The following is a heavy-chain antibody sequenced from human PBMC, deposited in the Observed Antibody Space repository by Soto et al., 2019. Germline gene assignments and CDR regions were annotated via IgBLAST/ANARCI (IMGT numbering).Heavy chain of an antibody. CDR2: IYNSGST. CDR3: TRASSYAFDY. V-gene: IGHV4-59*08. J-gene: IGHJ4*02. CDR1: GGSISSYY. D-gene: IGHD2-2*01. Sequence: PSETLSLTCTVSGGSISSYYWSWIRQPPGKGLEWIGYIYNSGSTNYNPSLKSRVTISVDTSKNQFSLKLSSVTAADTAVYYCTRASSYAFDYWGQGALVTVSS.